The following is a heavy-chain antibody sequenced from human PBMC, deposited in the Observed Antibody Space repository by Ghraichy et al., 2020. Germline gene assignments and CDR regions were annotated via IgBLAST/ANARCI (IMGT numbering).Heavy chain of an antibody. V-gene: IGHV1-3*01. CDR3: ARDTNYDLLYHHFHGAFDI. D-gene: IGHD2-2*02. CDR1: GYNFTSHT. CDR2: INGDTGDT. J-gene: IGHJ3*02. Sequence: ASVKVSCKASGYNFTSHTMHWVRQAPGRGLEWMGWINGDTGDTKYSQNFQGRVTITKDTSASTAYMELSSLRAEDTAVYYCARDTNYDLLYHHFHGAFDIWGQGTMVTVSS.